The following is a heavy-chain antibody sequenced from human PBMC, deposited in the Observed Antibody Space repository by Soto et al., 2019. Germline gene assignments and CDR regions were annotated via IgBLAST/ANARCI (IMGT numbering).Heavy chain of an antibody. J-gene: IGHJ6*02. D-gene: IGHD3-3*01. CDR1: GGSISSSNW. CDR3: ARVPAREGVFWSGPPNDYYYGMDV. CDR2: IYHSGST. Sequence: PSETLSLTCAVSGGSISSSNWWSWVRQPPGKGLEWIGEIYHSGSTNYNPSLKSRVTTSVDKSKNQFSLKLSSVTAADTAVYYCARVPAREGVFWSGPPNDYYYGMDVWGQGTTVTVSS. V-gene: IGHV4-4*02.